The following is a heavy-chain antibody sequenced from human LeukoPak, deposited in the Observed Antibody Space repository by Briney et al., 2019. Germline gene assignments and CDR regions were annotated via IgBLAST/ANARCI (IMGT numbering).Heavy chain of an antibody. CDR2: IRTDGRTK. J-gene: IGHJ4*02. D-gene: IGHD3-16*01. CDR1: GFSFSSYW. Sequence: GGSLRLSCEGSGFSFSSYWMHWVRQAPGKGLAWVSRIRTDGRTKYYADSVKGRFTVSRDNARNTLYLQMDSLRVDDTAVYYCARDWAWGGFDHWGQGTLVTVSS. V-gene: IGHV3-74*01. CDR3: ARDWAWGGFDH.